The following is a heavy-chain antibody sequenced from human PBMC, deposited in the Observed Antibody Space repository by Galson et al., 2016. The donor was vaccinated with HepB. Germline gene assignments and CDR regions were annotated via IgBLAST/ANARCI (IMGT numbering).Heavy chain of an antibody. V-gene: IGHV3-21*01. J-gene: IGHJ4*02. CDR2: ISSSGRSI. Sequence: SLRLSCAASGFTFNSYTMNWVRQSPGKGLEWVTSISSSGRSIYYADSVKGRFTISRDNTKNSLYLQMNSLRADDTAVYYCARAPTMITFGGLIVGDLDYWGQGTLVTVTS. CDR3: ARAPTMITFGGLIVGDLDY. D-gene: IGHD3-16*02. CDR1: GFTFNSYT.